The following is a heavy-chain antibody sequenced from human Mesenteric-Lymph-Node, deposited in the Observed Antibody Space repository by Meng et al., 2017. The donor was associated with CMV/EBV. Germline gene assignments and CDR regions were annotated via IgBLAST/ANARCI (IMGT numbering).Heavy chain of an antibody. D-gene: IGHD5-12*01. J-gene: IGHJ4*02. V-gene: IGHV3-73*01. CDR3: ASSLTGWLRSQLDY. CDR1: GITFSGSS. CDR2: IRTKGHNYAT. Sequence: GGSLRLSCAASGITFSGSSMHWVRQASGKGLEWVGRIRTKGHNYATAYAASVKGRFTISRDDSKDTAYLQMNSLKTEDTAVYFCASSLTGWLRSQLDYWGQGTLVTVSS.